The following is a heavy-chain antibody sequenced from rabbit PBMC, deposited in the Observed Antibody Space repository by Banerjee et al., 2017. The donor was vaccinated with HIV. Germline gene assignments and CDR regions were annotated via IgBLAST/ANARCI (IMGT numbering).Heavy chain of an antibody. CDR3: ARDLAGVIGWNFNL. J-gene: IGHJ4*01. Sequence: QEQLVESGGGLVQPEGSLTLTCTASGFTLSSYWICWVRQAPGKGLEWIACINTSSGNTVYASWAKGRFTISKTSSTTVTLQMTSLTAADTATYFCARDLAGVIGWNFNLWGQGTLVTVS. D-gene: IGHD4-1*01. CDR1: GFTLSSYW. V-gene: IGHV1S45*01. CDR2: INTSSGNT.